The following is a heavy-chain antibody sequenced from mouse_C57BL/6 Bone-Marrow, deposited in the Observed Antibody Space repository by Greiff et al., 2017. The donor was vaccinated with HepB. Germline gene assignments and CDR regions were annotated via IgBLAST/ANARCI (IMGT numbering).Heavy chain of an antibody. D-gene: IGHD2-5*01. CDR1: GFTFSSYA. CDR2: ISDGGSYT. CDR3: ARDGVIVTSLYYYAMDY. V-gene: IGHV5-4*01. J-gene: IGHJ4*01. Sequence: EVKVVESGGGLVKPGGSLKLSCAASGFTFSSYAMSWVRQTPEKRLEWVATISDGGSYTYYPDNVKGRFTISRDNAKNNLYLQMSHLKSEDTAMYYCARDGVIVTSLYYYAMDYWGQGTSVTVSS.